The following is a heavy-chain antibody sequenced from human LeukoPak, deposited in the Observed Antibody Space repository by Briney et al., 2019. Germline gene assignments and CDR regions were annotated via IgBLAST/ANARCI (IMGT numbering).Heavy chain of an antibody. D-gene: IGHD2-15*01. Sequence: GGSLRLSCAAAGFSFGSYAMSWVRQAPGRGLEWVSGISDNGGGTYYGDSVKGRFTISRDNSKNMLYLQMNGLRAEDTALYYCAKERSTVGTPLFDIWGQGILVTVSS. V-gene: IGHV3-23*01. CDR3: AKERSTVGTPLFDI. CDR1: GFSFGSYA. J-gene: IGHJ4*02. CDR2: ISDNGGGT.